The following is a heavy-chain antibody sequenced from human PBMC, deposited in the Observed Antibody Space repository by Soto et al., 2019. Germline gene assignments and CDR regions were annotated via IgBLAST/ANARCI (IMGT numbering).Heavy chain of an antibody. V-gene: IGHV3-48*03. CDR1: GFTFSSYE. D-gene: IGHD5-18*01. Sequence: VGSLRLSCAASGFTFSSYEMNWVRQAPGKGLEWVSYISSSGSTIYYADSVKGRFTISRDNAKNSLYLQMNSLRAEDTAVYYCARSWIHSYALSMDVWGQGTTVTVSS. J-gene: IGHJ6*02. CDR3: ARSWIHSYALSMDV. CDR2: ISSSGSTI.